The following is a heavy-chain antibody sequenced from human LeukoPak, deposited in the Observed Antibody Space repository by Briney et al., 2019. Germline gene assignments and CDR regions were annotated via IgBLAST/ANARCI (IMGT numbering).Heavy chain of an antibody. CDR1: GYSISSGYY. D-gene: IGHD1-26*01. Sequence: PSETLSLTCAVSGYSISSGYYWGWIRQPPGKGLEWIGSIYHSGSTYYNPSLKSRVTISVDTSKNQFSLKLSSVTAADTAVYYCARHEEWXRLGLGLDYWGQGTLVTVSS. CDR2: IYHSGST. J-gene: IGHJ4*02. V-gene: IGHV4-38-2*01. CDR3: ARHEEWXRLGLGLDY.